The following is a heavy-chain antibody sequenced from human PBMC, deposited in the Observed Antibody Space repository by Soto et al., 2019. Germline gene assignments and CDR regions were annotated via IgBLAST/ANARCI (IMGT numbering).Heavy chain of an antibody. D-gene: IGHD6-19*01. V-gene: IGHV4-39*01. CDR1: GGSISSSSYY. J-gene: IGHJ5*02. CDR2: IYYSGST. CDR3: ARSGNSSGWYDWFDP. Sequence: SETLSLTCTVSGGSISSSSYYWGWIRQPPGKGLEWIGSIYYSGSTYYNPSLKSRVTISVDTSKNQFSLKLSSVTAADTAVYYCARSGNSSGWYDWFDPWGQGTLVTVSS.